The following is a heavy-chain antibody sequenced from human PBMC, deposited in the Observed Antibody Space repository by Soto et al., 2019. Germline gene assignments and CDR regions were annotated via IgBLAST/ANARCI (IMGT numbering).Heavy chain of an antibody. CDR2: IYYGGST. Sequence: SLTCTVSGGSISSGDYFWSWIRQPPGKGLEWIGYIYYGGSTYYNPSLKSRVTISVDTSKNQFSLKLSSVTAADTAVYYCARVKAGVVYWGQGTLVTVSS. V-gene: IGHV4-30-4*01. CDR3: ARVKAGVVY. CDR1: GGSISSGDYF. J-gene: IGHJ4*02. D-gene: IGHD6-13*01.